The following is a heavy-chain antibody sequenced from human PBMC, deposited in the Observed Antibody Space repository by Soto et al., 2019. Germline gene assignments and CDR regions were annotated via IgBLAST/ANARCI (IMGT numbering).Heavy chain of an antibody. Sequence: SETLSLTCAVYGGSFSGYYWSWIRQPPGKGLEWIGEINHSGSTDYNPSLKSRVTISVDTSKNQFSLKLSSVTAADTAVYYCARGQTLLWFGELLAWTYWGQGTLVTVSS. CDR1: GGSFSGYY. CDR2: INHSGST. CDR3: ARGQTLLWFGELLAWTY. D-gene: IGHD3-10*01. J-gene: IGHJ4*02. V-gene: IGHV4-34*01.